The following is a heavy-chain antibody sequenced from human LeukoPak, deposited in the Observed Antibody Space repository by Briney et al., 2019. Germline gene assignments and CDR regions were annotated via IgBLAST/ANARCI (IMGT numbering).Heavy chain of an antibody. V-gene: IGHV3-7*01. J-gene: IGHJ4*02. Sequence: GGSLRLSCAASGFTFSSYSMNWVRQAPGKGLEWVANIKEDGSAKYYVDSVKGRFTISRDNAKNSVYLQMNSLRAEDTAVYYCATSYDSSGCEWGQGTLVTVSS. CDR1: GFTFSSYS. D-gene: IGHD3-22*01. CDR2: IKEDGSAK. CDR3: ATSYDSSGCE.